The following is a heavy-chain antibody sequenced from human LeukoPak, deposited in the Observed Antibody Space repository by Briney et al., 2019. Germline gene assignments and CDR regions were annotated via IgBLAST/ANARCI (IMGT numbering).Heavy chain of an antibody. Sequence: PGGSLRLSCAASGFTFSSYWMSWVRQAPGKGLEWVANIKQDGSEKYYVDSVKGRFTISRDNAKNSLYLQTNSLRAEDTAVYYCARYFYDSSGYYRDYWGQGTLVTVSS. CDR2: IKQDGSEK. CDR3: ARYFYDSSGYYRDY. J-gene: IGHJ4*02. D-gene: IGHD3-22*01. CDR1: GFTFSSYW. V-gene: IGHV3-7*03.